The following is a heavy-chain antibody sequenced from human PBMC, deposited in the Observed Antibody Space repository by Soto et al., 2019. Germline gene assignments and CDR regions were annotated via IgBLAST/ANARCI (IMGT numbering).Heavy chain of an antibody. V-gene: IGHV1-2*04. D-gene: IGHD2-15*01. CDR3: ARDGPVVVAATYYYYGMDV. CDR2: INPNSGGT. J-gene: IGHJ6*02. CDR1: GYTFTGYD. Sequence: GASVKVSCKASGYTFTGYDMHWVLQAPGQGLEWMGWINPNSGGTNYAQKFQGWVTMTRDTSISTAYMELSRLRSDGTAVYYCARDGPVVVAATYYYYGMDVWGQGTTVTVSS.